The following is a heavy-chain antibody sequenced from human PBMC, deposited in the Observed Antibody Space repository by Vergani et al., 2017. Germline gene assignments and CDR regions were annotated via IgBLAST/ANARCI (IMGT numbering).Heavy chain of an antibody. Sequence: QVQLVQSGAEVKKPGSSVKVSCKASGGTFSSYAISWVRQAPGHGLEWMGGIIPIFGTPNYAQKFQGRVTITADESTSTAYMELSSLRSEDTAVYYCARDRTPYYYDSSGYFDAFDIWGQGTMVTVSS. D-gene: IGHD3-22*01. V-gene: IGHV1-69*01. J-gene: IGHJ3*02. CDR3: ARDRTPYYYDSSGYFDAFDI. CDR2: IIPIFGTP. CDR1: GGTFSSYA.